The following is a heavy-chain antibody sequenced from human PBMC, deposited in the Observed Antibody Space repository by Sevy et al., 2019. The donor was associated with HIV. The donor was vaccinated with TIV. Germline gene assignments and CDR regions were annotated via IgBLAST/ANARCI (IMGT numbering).Heavy chain of an antibody. Sequence: GGSLRLSCAASGFTFSNAWMSWVRQAPGKGLEWVGRIKSKTDGGTTDYAAPVKGRFTISRDDSKNTLYLQMNSLKTEDTAIYYCTTDSKKRGLSVLLDYWGQGTLFTVSS. CDR3: TTDSKKRGLSVLLDY. D-gene: IGHD3-10*01. V-gene: IGHV3-15*01. J-gene: IGHJ4*02. CDR2: IKSKTDGGTT. CDR1: GFTFSNAW.